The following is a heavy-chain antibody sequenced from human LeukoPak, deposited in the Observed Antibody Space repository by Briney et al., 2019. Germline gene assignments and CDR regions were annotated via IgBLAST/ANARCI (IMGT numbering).Heavy chain of an antibody. CDR1: GGSISSYY. Sequence: PSETLSLTCTVSGGSISSYYWSWIRQPPGKGLEWIGYIYYSGSTNYNPSLKSRVTISVDTSKNQFSLKLSSVTAADTAVYYCASGNSPGVQWLVPDYYYYYMDVWGKGTTVTISS. J-gene: IGHJ6*03. CDR3: ASGNSPGVQWLVPDYYYYYMDV. D-gene: IGHD6-19*01. CDR2: IYYSGST. V-gene: IGHV4-59*01.